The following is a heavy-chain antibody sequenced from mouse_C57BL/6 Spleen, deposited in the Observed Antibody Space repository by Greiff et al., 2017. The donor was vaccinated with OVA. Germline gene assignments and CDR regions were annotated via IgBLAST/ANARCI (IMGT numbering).Heavy chain of an antibody. J-gene: IGHJ2*01. D-gene: IGHD2-2*01. CDR1: GYTFTSYW. CDR2: IDPSDSET. CDR3: AREVTPYYFDY. V-gene: IGHV1-52*01. Sequence: QVQLQQPGAELVRPGSSVKLSCKASGYTFTSYWMHWVKQRPIQGLEWIGNIDPSDSETHYNQKFKDKATLTVDKSSSTAYMQLSSLTSEDSAVYYGAREVTPYYFDYWGQGTTLTVSS.